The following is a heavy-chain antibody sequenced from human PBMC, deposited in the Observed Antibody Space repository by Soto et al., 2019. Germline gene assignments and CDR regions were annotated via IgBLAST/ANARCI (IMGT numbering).Heavy chain of an antibody. CDR1: GGSIRGYY. V-gene: IGHV4-59*01. J-gene: IGHJ4*02. CDR2: IHYSGNT. CDR3: AREGVAAEFDY. D-gene: IGHD6-13*01. Sequence: SETLSLTCTVSGGSIRGYYWNWIRQPPGKGLEWIGYIHYSGNTNYNPSLKSRVTISVDTSKNRFSLKLNSVTAADTAVYYCAREGVAAEFDYWGLGTLVTVSS.